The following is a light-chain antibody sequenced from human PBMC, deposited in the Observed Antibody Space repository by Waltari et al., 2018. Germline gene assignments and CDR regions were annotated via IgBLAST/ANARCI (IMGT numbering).Light chain of an antibody. J-gene: IGKJ1*01. V-gene: IGKV3-20*01. CDR3: QNHERLPAT. Sequence: EIMLTQSPGTLSLSPGERATLSCRASQSIGRYLVWYQQKPGQAPRRLMYEASRRATGIPDRFSGSGSGTDFSLTISRLEPEDFAVYYCQNHERLPATFGQGTKVEIK. CDR1: QSIGRY. CDR2: EAS.